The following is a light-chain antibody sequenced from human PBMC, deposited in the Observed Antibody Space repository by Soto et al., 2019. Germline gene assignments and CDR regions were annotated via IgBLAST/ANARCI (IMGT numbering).Light chain of an antibody. CDR1: QSVASSY. CDR2: GTS. CDR3: QQYDSSPPVA. J-gene: IGKJ4*01. V-gene: IGKV3-20*01. Sequence: EIVLTQSPATLSLSPGERATLSCRASQSVASSYLAWYQQKPGQAPRLLIYGTSNRATGIPDRFSGSGSGADFTLTISRLEPEDFAVYHCQQYDSSPPVAFGGGTKVEIK.